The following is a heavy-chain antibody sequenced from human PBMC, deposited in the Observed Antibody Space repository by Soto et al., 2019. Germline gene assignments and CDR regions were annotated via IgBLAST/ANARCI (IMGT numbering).Heavy chain of an antibody. CDR1: GFTFSSYV. J-gene: IGHJ6*02. CDR2: ISYDGKNK. D-gene: IGHD2-15*01. Sequence: QVQLVESGGGVVQPGRSLRLSCAASGFTFSSYVMHWVRQAPGKGLEWVAIISYDGKNKYYADSVKGRFTISRDNSKNKLYLQMNSMRAEDTAVYYCARAGCDGGSCYTLVGLRYGMDVWGQGTTVTVSS. CDR3: ARAGCDGGSCYTLVGLRYGMDV. V-gene: IGHV3-30*04.